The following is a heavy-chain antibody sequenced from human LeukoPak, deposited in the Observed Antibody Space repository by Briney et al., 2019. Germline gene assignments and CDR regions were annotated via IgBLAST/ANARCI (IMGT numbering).Heavy chain of an antibody. CDR1: GFTFSSYS. V-gene: IGHV3-21*01. Sequence: GGSLRLSCAASGFTFSSYSMNWVRQAPGKGLEWVSSITSSSGYMYYADSVRGRFTISRDNAKNSLYLQMNSLRAEDTAVYYCARGFRLYYCYYYMDVWGKGTTVTVSS. CDR3: ARGFRLYYCYYYMDV. CDR2: ITSSSGYM. J-gene: IGHJ6*03.